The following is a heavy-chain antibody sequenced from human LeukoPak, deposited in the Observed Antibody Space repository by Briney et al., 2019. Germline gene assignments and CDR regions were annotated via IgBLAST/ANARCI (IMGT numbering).Heavy chain of an antibody. V-gene: IGHV3-21*01. CDR3: ARDSTRFDY. Sequence: GGSLRLSCAASGFTFSSYSMNWVRQAPGKGLEWVSTISSSSTYIYYTDSMKGRFTISRDNAKNSLYLQMNSLRAEDTAVYYCARDSTRFDYWGQGTLVTVSS. J-gene: IGHJ4*02. CDR1: GFTFSSYS. CDR2: ISSSSTYI.